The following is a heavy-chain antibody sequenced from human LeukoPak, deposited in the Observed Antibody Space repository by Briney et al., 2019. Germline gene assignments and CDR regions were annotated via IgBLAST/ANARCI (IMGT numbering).Heavy chain of an antibody. CDR3: ARVFHGSLYYYDSSGRRGLDY. J-gene: IGHJ4*02. CDR1: GFTFSSYW. CDR2: IKQDGNDK. V-gene: IGHV3-7*01. Sequence: GGSLRLSCAASGFTFSSYWMSWVRQTPGKGLEWVANIKQDGNDKYYVDSVKGRFTISRDNAKNSLYLQMNSLRAEDTAVYYCARVFHGSLYYYDSSGRRGLDYWGQGILVTVSS. D-gene: IGHD3-22*01.